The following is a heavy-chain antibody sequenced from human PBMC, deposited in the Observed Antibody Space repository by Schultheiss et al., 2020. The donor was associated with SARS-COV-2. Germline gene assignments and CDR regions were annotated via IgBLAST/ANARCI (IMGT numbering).Heavy chain of an antibody. CDR1: GGTFSSYT. D-gene: IGHD5-12*01. CDR2: ISAYNGNT. J-gene: IGHJ3*02. CDR3: ARDESGSERGYSGYDLVSDAFDI. Sequence: ASVKVSCKASGGTFSSYTISWVRQAPGQGLEWMGWISAYNGNTNYAQKLQGRVTMTTDTSTSTAYMELRSLRSDDTAVYYCARDESGSERGYSGYDLVSDAFDIWGQGTMVTVSS. V-gene: IGHV1-18*01.